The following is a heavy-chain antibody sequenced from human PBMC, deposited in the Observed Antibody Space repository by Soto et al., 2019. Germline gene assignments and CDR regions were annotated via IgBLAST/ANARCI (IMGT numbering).Heavy chain of an antibody. CDR1: GFTFSNFG. CDR2: ISHDGTSK. V-gene: IGHV3-30*18. J-gene: IGHJ5*02. D-gene: IGHD2-15*01. Sequence: PGGSLRLSCVASGFTFSNFGMHWVRQAPGKGLEWVAVISHDGTSKYYGNSVKGRSSISRDDSMNTVYLQLNSLRAEDTAVYYCAKGSDMDWFDPWGQGTLVTVSS. CDR3: AKGSDMDWFDP.